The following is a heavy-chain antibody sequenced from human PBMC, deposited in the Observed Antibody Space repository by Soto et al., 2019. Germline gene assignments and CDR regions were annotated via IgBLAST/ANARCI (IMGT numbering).Heavy chain of an antibody. CDR1: GLSFSDSG. CDR3: ARGKPKLRYFDWFPYYFDY. J-gene: IGHJ4*02. CDR2: IRTKSNHYAT. V-gene: IGHV3-73*01. Sequence: GGSLRLSCAASGLSFSDSGIHWVRQASGKGLEWVGRIRTKSNHYATAYAASVKGRFTISRDDSRNTAYLQMNSLETEDTAVYYCARGKPKLRYFDWFPYYFDYWGQGTLVTVSS. D-gene: IGHD3-9*01.